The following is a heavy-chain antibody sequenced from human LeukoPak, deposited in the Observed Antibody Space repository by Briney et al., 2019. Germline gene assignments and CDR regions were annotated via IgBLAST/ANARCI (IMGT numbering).Heavy chain of an antibody. V-gene: IGHV3-23*01. CDR1: GFTFSSYA. Sequence: GGSLRLSCAASGFTFSSYAMSWVRQAPGKGLEWVSTISGSGGSPYYADSVKGRFSISRDNSKNTLYLQMNSLRAEDTAVYYCAKDSAAGTPDYFDYWGQGTLVTVSS. CDR2: ISGSGGSP. CDR3: AKDSAAGTPDYFDY. J-gene: IGHJ4*02. D-gene: IGHD6-13*01.